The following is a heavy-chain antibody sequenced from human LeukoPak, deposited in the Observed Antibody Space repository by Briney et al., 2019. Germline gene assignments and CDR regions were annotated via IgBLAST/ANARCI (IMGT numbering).Heavy chain of an antibody. Sequence: GGSLRLSCAASGFTFSSYGMHWVRQAPGKGLEWVAFIRYDGSNKYYADSVKGRFTISRDNAKNSLYLQMNSLRAEDTAVYYCARNLIMVRGVIPDYWGQGTLVTVSS. J-gene: IGHJ4*02. CDR2: IRYDGSNK. D-gene: IGHD3-10*01. V-gene: IGHV3-30*02. CDR3: ARNLIMVRGVIPDY. CDR1: GFTFSSYG.